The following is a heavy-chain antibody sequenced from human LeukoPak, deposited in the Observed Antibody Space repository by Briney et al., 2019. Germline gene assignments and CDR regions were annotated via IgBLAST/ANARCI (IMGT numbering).Heavy chain of an antibody. CDR2: VYSGGST. CDR1: GFIVTNNY. D-gene: IGHD2-8*01. V-gene: IGHV3-66*01. CDR3: ARDPPAVLIDTYG. Sequence: GGSLRLSCTASGFIVTNNYINWVRQAPGKGLEWVSLVYSGGSTYYADSVRGRFTISRDNSKNMVYLQMNSLRAEDTAMYYCARDPPAVLIDTYGWGQGTLVTVSS. J-gene: IGHJ4*02.